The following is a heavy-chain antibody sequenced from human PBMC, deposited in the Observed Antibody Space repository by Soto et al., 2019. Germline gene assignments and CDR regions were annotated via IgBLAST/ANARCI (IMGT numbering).Heavy chain of an antibody. CDR3: ARYIPGFGHSWVDY. V-gene: IGHV5-51*01. D-gene: IGHD5-18*01. CDR1: GYSFTSYW. CDR2: IYPGDSET. Sequence: PXESLKISCTGSGYSFTSYWIAWVRQMPGKGLEWMGIIYPGDSETRYSPSFQGQVIMSADKSTSTAYLQWSSLKASDTATYYCARYIPGFGHSWVDYWGRGTLVTVSS. J-gene: IGHJ4*02.